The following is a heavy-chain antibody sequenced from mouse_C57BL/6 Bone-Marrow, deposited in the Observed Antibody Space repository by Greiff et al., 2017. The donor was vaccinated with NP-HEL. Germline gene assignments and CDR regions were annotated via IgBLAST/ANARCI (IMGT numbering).Heavy chain of an antibody. J-gene: IGHJ4*01. CDR3: AKNKAIYDGYYDYAMDY. CDR1: GFSLTSYG. D-gene: IGHD2-3*01. Sequence: QVQLQQSGPGLVQPSQSLSITCTVSGFSLTSYGVHWVRQSPGKGLEWLGVIWRGGSTDYNAAFMSRLSITKDNSKSQVFFKMNSLQADDTAIYYCAKNKAIYDGYYDYAMDYWGQGTSVTVSS. CDR2: IWRGGST. V-gene: IGHV2-5*01.